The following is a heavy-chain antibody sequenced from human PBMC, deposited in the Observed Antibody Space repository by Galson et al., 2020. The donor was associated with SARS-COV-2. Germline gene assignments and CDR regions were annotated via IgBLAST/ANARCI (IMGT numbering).Heavy chain of an antibody. CDR3: TRPGRDNGYSRYLGDEYAMDV. CDR2: KYYNGST. D-gene: IGHD5-12*01. CDR1: GGSIYSSTDY. V-gene: IGHV4-39*01. Sequence: ASETLSLTCTVSGGSIYSSTDYWGWIRQHPGKGLEWIGIKYYNGSTYYNPSLKSRVTISDDAAENQFSLKLSSVTAADTAVYYCTRPGRDNGYSRYLGDEYAMDVWGRGTTVTVSS. J-gene: IGHJ6*02.